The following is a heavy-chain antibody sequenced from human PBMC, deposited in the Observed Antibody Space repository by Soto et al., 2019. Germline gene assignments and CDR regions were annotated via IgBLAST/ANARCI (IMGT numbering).Heavy chain of an antibody. V-gene: IGHV3-23*01. CDR2: ISGSGGST. D-gene: IGHD2-2*02. Sequence: GGSLRLSCAASGFTFSSYAMSWVPQAPGKGLEWVSAISGSGGSTYYADSVKGRFTISRDNSKNTLYLQMNSLRAEDTAVYYCAKAVVPAAIRGYYYGMDVWGQGTTVTVSS. J-gene: IGHJ6*02. CDR3: AKAVVPAAIRGYYYGMDV. CDR1: GFTFSSYA.